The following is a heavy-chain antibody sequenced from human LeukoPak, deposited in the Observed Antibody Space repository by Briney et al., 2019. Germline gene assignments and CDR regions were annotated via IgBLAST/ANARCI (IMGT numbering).Heavy chain of an antibody. V-gene: IGHV4-34*01. CDR2: INHSGST. D-gene: IGHD1-14*01. CDR3: ARVGTTYGYYYYMDV. CDR1: GGSFSGYY. Sequence: SETLSLTCAVYGGSFSGYYWSWIRQPPGKGLEWIGEINHSGSTNYNPSLKSRVTISVDTSRNQFPLKLSSVTAADTAVYYCARVGTTYGYYYYMDVWGKGTTVTVSS. J-gene: IGHJ6*03.